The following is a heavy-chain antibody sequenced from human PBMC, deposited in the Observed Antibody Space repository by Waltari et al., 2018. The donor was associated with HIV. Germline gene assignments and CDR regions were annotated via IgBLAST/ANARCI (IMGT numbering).Heavy chain of an antibody. J-gene: IGHJ6*02. V-gene: IGHV3-43D*03. CDR2: ISWDGGST. CDR3: AKDLSRGKQYYYGIDV. Sequence: EVQLVESGGVVVQPGGSLRLSCAASGFTFDDYAMHWARQAPGKGLECVSLISWDGGSTYYADSVKGRFTISRDNSKNSLYLQMNSLRAEDTALYYCAKDLSRGKQYYYGIDVWGQGTTVTVSS. CDR1: GFTFDDYA.